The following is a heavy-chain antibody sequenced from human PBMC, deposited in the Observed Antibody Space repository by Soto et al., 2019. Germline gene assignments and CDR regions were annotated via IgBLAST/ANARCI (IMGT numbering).Heavy chain of an antibody. Sequence: VASVKVSCKASGYIFTNYNINWVRQATGQGLEYLGWINPNSGNTGYVQKFQGRVTMTRNTSINTAYMELNSLRSEDTAVYYCARGIEYGVYSRWFDPWGQGTLVTVSS. CDR2: INPNSGNT. CDR3: ARGIEYGVYSRWFDP. J-gene: IGHJ5*02. D-gene: IGHD4-17*01. V-gene: IGHV1-8*01. CDR1: GYIFTNYN.